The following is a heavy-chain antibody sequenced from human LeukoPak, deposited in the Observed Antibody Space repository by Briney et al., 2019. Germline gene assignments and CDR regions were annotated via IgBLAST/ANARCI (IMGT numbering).Heavy chain of an antibody. CDR2: FYYSGRT. D-gene: IGHD3-3*01. J-gene: IGHJ6*03. V-gene: IGHV4-61*01. Sequence: NPSETLSLTCTVSGGSISSGSYYWNWIRQPPGKGLEWVGYFYYSGRTNYNPSLKSRVTISIDTSKNQLSLRLASVTAADTAVYYCARTMKGDFWIGDSYHYYYYMDVWGIGTTVTVSS. CDR1: GGSISSGSYY. CDR3: ARTMKGDFWIGDSYHYYYYMDV.